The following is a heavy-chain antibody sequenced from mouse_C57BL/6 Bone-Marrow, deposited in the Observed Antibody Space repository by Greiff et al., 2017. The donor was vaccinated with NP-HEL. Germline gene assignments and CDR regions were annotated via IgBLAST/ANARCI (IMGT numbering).Heavy chain of an antibody. CDR1: GYTFTSYG. V-gene: IGHV1-81*01. CDR3: ARGGYYGSRWYFDV. J-gene: IGHJ1*03. D-gene: IGHD1-1*01. Sequence: QVQLQQSGAELARPGASVKLSCKASGYTFTSYGISWVKQRTGQGLEWIGEIYPRSGNTYYNEKFKGKATLTADKASSTAYRELRSLTSEDSAVYFCARGGYYGSRWYFDVWGTGTTVTVSS. CDR2: IYPRSGNT.